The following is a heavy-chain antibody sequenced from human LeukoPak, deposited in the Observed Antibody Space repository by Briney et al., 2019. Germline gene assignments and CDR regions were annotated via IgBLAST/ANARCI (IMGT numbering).Heavy chain of an antibody. D-gene: IGHD2-21*02. J-gene: IGHJ4*02. CDR3: ASNPLYCGGDCYSTFYFDY. Sequence: SVKVSCKASGGTFSSYAISWVRQAPGQGLEWVGRIIPIFGTANYAQKFQGRVTITTDESTSTAYMELSSLRSEDTAVYYCASNPLYCGGDCYSTFYFDYWGQGTLVTVSS. CDR1: GGTFSSYA. CDR2: IIPIFGTA. V-gene: IGHV1-69*05.